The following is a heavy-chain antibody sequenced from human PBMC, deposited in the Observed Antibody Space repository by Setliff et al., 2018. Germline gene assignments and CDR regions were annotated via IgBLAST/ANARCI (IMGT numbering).Heavy chain of an antibody. V-gene: IGHV4-4*02. CDR1: GFTFSRYW. CDR3: ARRETYYNFWSGYYAY. D-gene: IGHD3-3*01. Sequence: GSLRLSCAASGFTFSRYWMSWVRQPPGKGPEWIGNIHYSGSTYYNPSLKSRVTISVDTSKNQFSLKLSSVTAADTAVYYCARRETYYNFWSGYYAYWGQGTLVTVSS. J-gene: IGHJ4*02. CDR2: IHYSGST.